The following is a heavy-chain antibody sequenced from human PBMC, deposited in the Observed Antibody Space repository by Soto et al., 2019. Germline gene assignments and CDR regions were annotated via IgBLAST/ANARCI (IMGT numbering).Heavy chain of an antibody. CDR1: GGSISSGGYY. J-gene: IGHJ6*02. CDR2: IYYSGST. D-gene: IGHD3-10*01. CDR3: ARDGITMVRGSYGMDV. Sequence: QVQLQESGPGLVKPSQTLSLTCTVSGGSISSGGYYWSWIRQHPGKGLEWIGYIYYSGSTYYNPSLKSRVTKSVDTSKNQFSLKLSSVTAADTAVYYCARDGITMVRGSYGMDVWGQGTTVTVSS. V-gene: IGHV4-31*03.